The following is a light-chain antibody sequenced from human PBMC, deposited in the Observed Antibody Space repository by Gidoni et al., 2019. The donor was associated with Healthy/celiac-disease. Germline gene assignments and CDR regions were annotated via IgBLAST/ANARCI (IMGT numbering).Light chain of an antibody. V-gene: IGKV1-39*01. CDR2: AAS. CDR1: QSISSY. CDR3: QQSYSTPRYT. Sequence: DIQMTQSPSSLSASVGDRVTSTCRASQSISSYLNWYQQKPGKAPKLLIYAASSLQSGVPSRCSGSGAGTDFTLPISSLQPEDFATYYCQQSYSTPRYTFGQGTKLEIK. J-gene: IGKJ2*01.